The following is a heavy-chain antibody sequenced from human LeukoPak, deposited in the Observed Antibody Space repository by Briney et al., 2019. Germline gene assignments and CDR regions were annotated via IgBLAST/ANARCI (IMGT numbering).Heavy chain of an antibody. CDR3: ARGPDYGDADF. CDR2: ISGYNGDT. V-gene: IGHV1-18*01. J-gene: IGHJ4*02. CDR1: GYKSRDYG. Sequence: ASVKVSCKASGYKSRDYGISCVRQAPGQGLEWMGWISGYNGDTNYAQSFQGRVTMTSDTSTSVAYLDLRSLGSGDTAVYYCARGPDYGDADFWGQGTLVTVSS. D-gene: IGHD4-17*01.